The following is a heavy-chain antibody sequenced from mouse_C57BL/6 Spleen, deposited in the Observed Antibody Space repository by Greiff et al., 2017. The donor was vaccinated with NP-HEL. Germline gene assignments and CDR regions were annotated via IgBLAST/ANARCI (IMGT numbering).Heavy chain of an antibody. J-gene: IGHJ1*03. CDR3: ERTLYYGSSPWYFDV. CDR2: IGPGSGST. V-gene: IGHV1-77*01. D-gene: IGHD1-1*01. CDR1: GYTFTDYY. Sequence: VQLQQSGAELVKPGASVKISCKASGYTFTDYYINWVKQRPGQGLEWIGKIGPGSGSTYYNEKFKGKATLTADKSSSTAYMKLSSLTSGDSAVYFCERTLYYGSSPWYFDVWGTWTTVTVSS.